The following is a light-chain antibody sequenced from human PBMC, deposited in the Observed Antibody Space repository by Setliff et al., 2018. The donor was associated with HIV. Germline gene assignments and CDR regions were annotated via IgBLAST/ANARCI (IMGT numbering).Light chain of an antibody. CDR2: EVS. CDR3: SSYTSSTTVV. CDR1: SSDIGSDNR. Sequence: QSVLTQPPSVSGSPGQSVTISCTGTSSDIGSDNRVSWYQQPPGTAPKLMIYEVSNRPSGVPDRFSGSKSGNTASLTISGLQAEDEADYYCSSYTSSTTVVFGGGTK. J-gene: IGLJ2*01. V-gene: IGLV2-18*02.